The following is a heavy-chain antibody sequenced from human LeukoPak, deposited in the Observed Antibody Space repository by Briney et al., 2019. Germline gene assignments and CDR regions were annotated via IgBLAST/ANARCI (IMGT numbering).Heavy chain of an antibody. CDR3: ARDRYYGSGSYYRGSNNWFDP. V-gene: IGHV4-59*01. CDR1: GGSISSYY. CDR2: IYYSGST. J-gene: IGHJ5*02. D-gene: IGHD3-10*01. Sequence: SSETLSLTCTVSGGSISSYYWSWIRQPPGRGLEWIGYIYYSGSTNYNPSLKSRVTISVDTSKNQFSLKLSSVTAADTAVYYCARDRYYGSGSYYRGSNNWFDPWGQGTLVTVSS.